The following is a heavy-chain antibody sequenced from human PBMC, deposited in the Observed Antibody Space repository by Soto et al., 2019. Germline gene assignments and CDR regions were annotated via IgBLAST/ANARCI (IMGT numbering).Heavy chain of an antibody. CDR3: ARDSDDILTDYSPWSVACFDP. CDR2: ISGSGDST. D-gene: IGHD3-9*01. J-gene: IGHJ5*02. Sequence: GGSLRLSCAASGFTFSNYAMSWVRQAPGKGLEWVSVISGSGDSTYYADSVKGRFTISRDNPKNTLYLQMNSLRAEDTAVYYCARDSDDILTDYSPWSVACFDPWGQGTLVTVSS. CDR1: GFTFSNYA. V-gene: IGHV3-23*01.